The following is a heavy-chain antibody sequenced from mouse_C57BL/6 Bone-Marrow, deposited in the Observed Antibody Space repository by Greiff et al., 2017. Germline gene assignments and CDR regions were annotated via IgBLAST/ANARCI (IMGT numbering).Heavy chain of an antibody. CDR3: TTDDGYSWFAY. D-gene: IGHD2-3*01. J-gene: IGHJ3*01. CDR1: GFNIKDDY. V-gene: IGHV14-4*01. CDR2: IDPENGDT. Sequence: EVQLQQSGAELVRPGASVKLSCKASGFNIKDDYMHWVKQRHEQGLEWIGWIDPENGDTEYASKFQGKATITADTSSNTAYLQLSSLTSEDTAVYYCTTDDGYSWFAYWGQGTLVTVSA.